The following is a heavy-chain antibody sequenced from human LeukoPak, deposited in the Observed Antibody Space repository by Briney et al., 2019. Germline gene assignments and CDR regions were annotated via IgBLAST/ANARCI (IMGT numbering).Heavy chain of an antibody. CDR1: GYSFTSYW. Sequence: GESLKISCKGSGYSFTSYWIGWVRQMPGKGLEWMGIIYPGDSDARYSPSFQGQVTISADKSIGTAYLQWSSLKASDTAMYYCARVGYCSGGGCYVGTFDYWGQGTLVTVSS. V-gene: IGHV5-51*01. D-gene: IGHD2-15*01. CDR2: IYPGDSDA. J-gene: IGHJ4*02. CDR3: ARVGYCSGGGCYVGTFDY.